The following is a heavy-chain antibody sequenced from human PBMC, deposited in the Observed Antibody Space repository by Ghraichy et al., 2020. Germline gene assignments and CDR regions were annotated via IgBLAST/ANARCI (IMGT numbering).Heavy chain of an antibody. D-gene: IGHD2-15*01. CDR3: AKLGTVYCSGGSCST. J-gene: IGHJ5*02. V-gene: IGHV3-23*01. Sequence: GGSLRLSCAASGFTFSSYAMSWVRQAPGKGLEWVSAISGSGGSTYYADSVKGRFTISRDNSKNTLYLQMNSLRAEDTAVYYCAKLGTVYCSGGSCSTWGQGTLVTVSS. CDR1: GFTFSSYA. CDR2: ISGSGGST.